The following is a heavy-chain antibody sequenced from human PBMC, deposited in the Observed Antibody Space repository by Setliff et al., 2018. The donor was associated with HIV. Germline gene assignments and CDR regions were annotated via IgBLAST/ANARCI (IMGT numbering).Heavy chain of an antibody. V-gene: IGHV4-39*01. D-gene: IGHD3-22*01. CDR3: ASRVYYYDESRILREEGFVP. CDR1: GGSISDNKYY. Sequence: SETLSLTCTVSGGSISDNKYYWSWIRQPPGKGLEWTGSIYHTGKTYYNSALKNRLTISVDTSRNQFSLELSSVTAADTAVYYCASRVYYYDESRILREEGFVPWGQGTLVTVSS. CDR2: IYHTGKT. J-gene: IGHJ5*02.